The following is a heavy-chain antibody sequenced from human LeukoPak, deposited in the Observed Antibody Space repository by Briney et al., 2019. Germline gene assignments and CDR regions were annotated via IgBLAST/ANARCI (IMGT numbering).Heavy chain of an antibody. CDR3: TREGSGWYDY. Sequence: GGSLRLSCTASGFTFGDYAMSWFRQAPGKGLGWVGFIRSKAYGETTDYAASVKGRFTISRDDSKSIAYLQMNSLKTEDTAVYYCTREGSGWYDYWGQGTLVTVSS. J-gene: IGHJ4*02. D-gene: IGHD6-19*01. CDR1: GFTFGDYA. V-gene: IGHV3-49*03. CDR2: IRSKAYGETT.